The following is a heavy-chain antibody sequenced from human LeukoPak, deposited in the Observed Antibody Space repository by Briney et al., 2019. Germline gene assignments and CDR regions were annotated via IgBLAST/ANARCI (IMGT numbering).Heavy chain of an antibody. D-gene: IGHD6-6*01. V-gene: IGHV4-59*12. CDR2: IYHSGST. CDR1: GGSISSYY. Sequence: SETLSLTCTVSGGSISSYYWSWIRQPPGKGLEWIGYIYHSGSTYYNPSLKSRVTISVDRSKNQFSLKLSSVTAADTAVYYCARDSSSSSDYWGQGTLVTVSS. CDR3: ARDSSSSSDY. J-gene: IGHJ4*02.